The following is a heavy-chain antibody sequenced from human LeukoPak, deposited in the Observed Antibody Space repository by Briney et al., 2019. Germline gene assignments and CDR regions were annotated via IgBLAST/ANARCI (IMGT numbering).Heavy chain of an antibody. CDR1: GGSISSSSYY. V-gene: IGHV4-39*01. CDR2: IYYSGST. Sequence: SETLSLTSTVSGGSISSSSYYWGWIRQPPGKGLEWIGSIYYSGSTYYNPSLKSRVTISVDTSKNQFSLKLSSVTAADTAVYYCASTGYSGSYYWFDPWGQGTLVTVSS. D-gene: IGHD1-26*01. CDR3: ASTGYSGSYYWFDP. J-gene: IGHJ5*02.